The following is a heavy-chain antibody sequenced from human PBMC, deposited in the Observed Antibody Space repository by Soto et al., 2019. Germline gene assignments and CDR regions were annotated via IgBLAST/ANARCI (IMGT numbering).Heavy chain of an antibody. D-gene: IGHD3-22*01. J-gene: IGHJ3*02. CDR3: ARVSVAGYYDSSGPAMGAFDI. CDR1: GGTFSSYA. V-gene: IGHV1-69*01. CDR2: IIPIFGTA. Sequence: VKVSCKASGGTFSSYAISWVRQAPGQGLEWMGGIIPIFGTANYAQKFQGRVTITADESTSTAYMELSSLRSEDTAVYYCARVSVAGYYDSSGPAMGAFDIWGQGTMVTVSS.